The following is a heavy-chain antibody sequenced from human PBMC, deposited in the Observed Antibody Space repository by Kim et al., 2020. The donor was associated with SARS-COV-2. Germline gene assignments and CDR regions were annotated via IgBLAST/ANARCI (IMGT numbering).Heavy chain of an antibody. V-gene: IGHV1-18*04. CDR1: GYTFSNNA. CDR2: INSGSGNT. CDR3: VREAGWSGRTKEGRDA. J-gene: IGHJ6*02. D-gene: IGHD3-10*01. Sequence: ASVKVSCKTSGYTFSNNAMNWVRQAPGQGLEWMGWINSGSGNTKYAQRFQDRITITTDTSASTAYMELRSLRSDDTAVYYCVREAGWSGRTKEGRDAWGQ.